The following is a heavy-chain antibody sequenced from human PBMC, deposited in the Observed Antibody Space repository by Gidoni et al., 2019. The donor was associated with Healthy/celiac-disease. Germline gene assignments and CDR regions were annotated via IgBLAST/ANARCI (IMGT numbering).Heavy chain of an antibody. J-gene: IGHJ4*02. D-gene: IGHD3-10*01. CDR3: ARVLFYGSGSYYLLYYFDY. CDR1: GGSISSSSYY. CDR2: IYYSGST. V-gene: IGHV4-39*07. Sequence: QLQLQESGPGLVKPSETLSLTCTVSGGSISSSSYYWGWIRQPPGKGLEWIGSIYYSGSTYYNPSLKSRVTISVDTSKNQFSLKLSSVTAADTAVYYCARVLFYGSGSYYLLYYFDYWGQGTLVTVSS.